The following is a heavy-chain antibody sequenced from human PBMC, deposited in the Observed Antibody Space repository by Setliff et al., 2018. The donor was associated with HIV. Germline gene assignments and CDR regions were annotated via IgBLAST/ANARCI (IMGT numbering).Heavy chain of an antibody. CDR2: ISSSSSTI. J-gene: IGHJ6*03. CDR3: ARDDHLYYMDV. CDR1: GFTFSSYS. Sequence: GGSLRLSCAASGFTFSSYSMNWVRQAPGKGLEWVSYISSSSSTIYYADSVKGRFTISRDNAKNSLYLQMNSLRAEDTAVYYCARDDHLYYMDVWGKGTTVTVSS. V-gene: IGHV3-48*01.